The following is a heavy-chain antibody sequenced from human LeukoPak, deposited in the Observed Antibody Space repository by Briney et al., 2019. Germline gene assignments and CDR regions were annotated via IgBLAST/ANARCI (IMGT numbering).Heavy chain of an antibody. D-gene: IGHD6-19*01. J-gene: IGHJ4*02. CDR3: ATMTVASAFDY. CDR2: ISSSGSTK. Sequence: PGGSLRLSCAVSGFTSEFTFSDYEMYWVRQAPGKGLEWASYISSSGSTKYYADSVKGRLTISRDNAKNSLFLQMNSLRAEDTAVYYCATMTVASAFDYWGQGTLVTVSS. V-gene: IGHV3-48*03. CDR1: GFTSEFTFSDYE.